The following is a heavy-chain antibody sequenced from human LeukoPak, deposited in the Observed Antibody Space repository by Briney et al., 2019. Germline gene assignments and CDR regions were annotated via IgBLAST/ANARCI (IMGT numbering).Heavy chain of an antibody. CDR1: GYTFTSYY. D-gene: IGHD1-26*01. CDR3: ARLVGATRDWFDP. V-gene: IGHV1-46*01. J-gene: IGHJ5*02. CDR2: INPSGGST. Sequence: ASVKVSFKASGYTFTSYYMHWVRQAPGQGLEWMGIINPSGGSTSYAQKFQGRVTMTRDTSTSTVYMELSSLRSEDTAVYYCARLVGATRDWFDPWGQGTLVTVSS.